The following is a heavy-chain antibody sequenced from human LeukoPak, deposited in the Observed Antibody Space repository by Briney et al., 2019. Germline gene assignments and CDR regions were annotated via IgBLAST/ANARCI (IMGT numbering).Heavy chain of an antibody. CDR1: GFTVSSNY. D-gene: IGHD6-13*01. Sequence: GGSLRLSCAASGFTVSSNYMSWVRQAPGKGLEWVSVIYSGGSTYYADSVKGRFTISRDNSKNTLYLQMNSLRAEDTAVYYCARFNPSIAAGWFDPWGQGTLVTVSS. V-gene: IGHV3-53*01. CDR2: IYSGGST. J-gene: IGHJ5*02. CDR3: ARFNPSIAAGWFDP.